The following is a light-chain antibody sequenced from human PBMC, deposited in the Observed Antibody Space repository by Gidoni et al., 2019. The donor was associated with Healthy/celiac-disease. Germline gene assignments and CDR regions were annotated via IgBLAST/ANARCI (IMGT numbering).Light chain of an antibody. V-gene: IGLV2-14*01. J-gene: IGLJ2*01. CDR3: SSYTSSSPVV. CDR1: SSDVGGYNY. CDR2: ELS. Sequence: QSALTQPASVSGSPGQPITITCTGTSSDVGGYNYVSWYQQHPGKAPTLMIFELSNRPSWVSNRCSGATSGNTAALTTSGLQAEDEADYYCSSYTSSSPVVFGGGTKLTVL.